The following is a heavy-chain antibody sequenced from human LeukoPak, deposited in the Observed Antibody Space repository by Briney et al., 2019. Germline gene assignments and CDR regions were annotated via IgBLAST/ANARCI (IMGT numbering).Heavy chain of an antibody. CDR2: ISTSSSSS. D-gene: IGHD6-13*01. V-gene: IGHV3-48*02. CDR3: AREGSQYQQLT. J-gene: IGHJ4*02. Sequence: GSLRLSCTASGFTFVLYNMNWVRQAPGKGLEWVSGISTSSSSSYYTGAVKVRFTISRDNGKSLLYLQMNTLRDEDTAVYYCAREGSQYQQLTWGQGTLVTVSA. CDR1: GFTFVLYN.